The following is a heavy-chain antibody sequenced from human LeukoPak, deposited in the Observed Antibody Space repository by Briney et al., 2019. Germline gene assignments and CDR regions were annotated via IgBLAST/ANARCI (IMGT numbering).Heavy chain of an antibody. CDR2: IKHSGST. V-gene: IGHV4-34*01. CDR3: ARMVRASDYDFWSGYLRRYYYYGMDV. CDR1: GGSFSGYY. J-gene: IGHJ6*02. D-gene: IGHD3-3*01. Sequence: PSETLSLTCAVYGGSFSGYYWSWIRQPPGKGLEWIGEIKHSGSTNYNPPLKSRVTISVDTSKNQFSLKLSSVTAADTAVYYCARMVRASDYDFWSGYLRRYYYYGMDVWGQGTTVTVS.